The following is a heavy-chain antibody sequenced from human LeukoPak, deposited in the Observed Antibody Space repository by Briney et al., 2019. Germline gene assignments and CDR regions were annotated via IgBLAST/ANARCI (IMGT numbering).Heavy chain of an antibody. J-gene: IGHJ4*02. Sequence: PGGSLRLSCAASGFTFSSYWMSWVRQAPGKGLEWVANIKQDGSEKYYVDSVKGRFTISRDNAKNSLYLQMNSLRAEDTAVYYCARWGYYYDSSGYYYRMNYFDYWGQGTLVTVSS. CDR1: GFTFSSYW. D-gene: IGHD3-22*01. CDR2: IKQDGSEK. V-gene: IGHV3-7*01. CDR3: ARWGYYYDSSGYYYRMNYFDY.